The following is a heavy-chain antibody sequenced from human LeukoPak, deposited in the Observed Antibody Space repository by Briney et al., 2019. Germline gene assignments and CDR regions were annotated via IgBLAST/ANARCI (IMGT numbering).Heavy chain of an antibody. V-gene: IGHV3-48*03. CDR2: ISPDGSTI. CDR3: AREGRGYTDGYNDAFDL. CDR1: GFTFSSYE. J-gene: IGHJ3*01. D-gene: IGHD5-18*01. Sequence: PGGSLRLSCAASGFTFSSYEMKWVRQAPGKGLEWISYISPDGSTIDYADSVKGRFTISRDNSKNTVYLQMNSLRAEDTAVYYCAREGRGYTDGYNDAFDLWGQGTMVTVSS.